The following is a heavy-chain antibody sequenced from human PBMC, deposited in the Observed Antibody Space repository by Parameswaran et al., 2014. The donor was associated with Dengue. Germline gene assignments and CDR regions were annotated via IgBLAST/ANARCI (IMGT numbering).Heavy chain of an antibody. J-gene: IGHJ4*02. Sequence: PGKGLEWIGYIYYSGTTTYNPSLRSRVTISVDTSKDQFSLMLSSVTAADTAMYFCARAPLYPRYHFDYWGQGILVTVSS. CDR3: ARAPLYPRYHFDY. D-gene: IGHD2-15*01. CDR2: IYYSGTT. V-gene: IGHV4-59*13.